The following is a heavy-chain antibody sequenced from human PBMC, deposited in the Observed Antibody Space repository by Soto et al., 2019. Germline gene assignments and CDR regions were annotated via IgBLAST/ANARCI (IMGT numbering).Heavy chain of an antibody. J-gene: IGHJ4*02. V-gene: IGHV1-8*01. CDR2: INPNSGNT. CDR3: ARGVVGNY. D-gene: IGHD2-15*01. CDR1: GYTFTDYD. Sequence: XSVKVSYNASGYTFTDYDVVWVRQATGQGLEWMGRINPNSGNTGYAQKFQDRVTMTRNTSISKAYMELSSLRSEDTAVYYCARGVVGNYWGQGTLVTVSS.